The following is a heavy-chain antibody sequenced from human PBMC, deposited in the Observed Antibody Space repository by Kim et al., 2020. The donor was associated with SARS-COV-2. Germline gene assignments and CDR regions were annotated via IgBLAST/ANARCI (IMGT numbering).Heavy chain of an antibody. CDR1: GGTFSTYA. J-gene: IGHJ6*02. V-gene: IGHV1-69*13. D-gene: IGHD3-10*01. Sequence: SVKVSCKASGGTFSTYAVSWVRQAPRQGLEWMGVIIPIFGTANYAQKFQGRVTITADESTSTGYMELNSLRSEDTAVYYCAILDTYYYGSGRFGMDVWGQGTTVTVSS. CDR2: IIPIFGTA. CDR3: AILDTYYYGSGRFGMDV.